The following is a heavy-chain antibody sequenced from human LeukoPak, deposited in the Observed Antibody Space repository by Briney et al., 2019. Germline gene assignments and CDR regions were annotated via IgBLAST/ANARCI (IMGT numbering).Heavy chain of an antibody. CDR2: INPSGGST. V-gene: IGHV1-46*01. D-gene: IGHD1-1*01. CDR3: ARALNWNVYYYYGMDV. J-gene: IGHJ6*02. Sequence: GASVKVSCKASGYTFTSYYMHWVRQAPGQGLEWMGIINPSGGSTSYAQKFQGRVTITADESTSTAYMELSSLRSEDTAVYYCARALNWNVYYYYGMDVWGQGTTVTVSS. CDR1: GYTFTSYY.